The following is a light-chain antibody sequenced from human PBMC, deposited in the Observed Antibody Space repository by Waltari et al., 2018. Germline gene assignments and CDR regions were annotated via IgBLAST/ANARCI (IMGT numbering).Light chain of an antibody. CDR3: QVWGSGDLYV. CDR2: DDS. J-gene: IGLJ1*01. CDR1: HIGGES. V-gene: IGLV3-21*04. Sequence: SHVLTQPPSASVAPGETARITCGGNHIGGESVHWYQQKPGQAPVLVICDDSDRPSGIPERFSGSNSGNSATLTISRVEVGDEADYYCQVWGSGDLYVFGPGTKVTVL.